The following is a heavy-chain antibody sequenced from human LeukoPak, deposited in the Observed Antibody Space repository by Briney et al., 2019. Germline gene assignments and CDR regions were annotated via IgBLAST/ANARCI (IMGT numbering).Heavy chain of an antibody. D-gene: IGHD4-11*01. J-gene: IGHJ4*02. CDR2: ISSNGGST. Sequence: GGSLRLSCAASGFTFSDYPMHWVRQAPGKGLEYVSAISSNGGSTYYANSVKGRFTISRDNSKNTVYLQMSSLRIEDMAVYYCARGDYINPIDYWGQGTLVTVPS. V-gene: IGHV3-64*01. CDR3: ARGDYINPIDY. CDR1: GFTFSDYP.